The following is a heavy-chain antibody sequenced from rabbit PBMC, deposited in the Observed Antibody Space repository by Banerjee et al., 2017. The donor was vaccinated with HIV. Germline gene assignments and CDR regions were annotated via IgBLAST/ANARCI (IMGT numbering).Heavy chain of an antibody. CDR1: GLSFSSIYY. V-gene: IGHV1S40*01. CDR3: ARELVVVLMGLGYYGMDL. D-gene: IGHD8-1*01. CDR2: IYAGVSGST. J-gene: IGHJ6*01. Sequence: QSLEESGGDLVKPGASLTLTCTASGLSFSSIYYMCWVRQAPGKGLEWIACIYAGVSGSTYYASWAKGRFTISKTSSTTVTLQMTSLTAADTATYFCARELVVVLMGLGYYGMDLWGQGTLVTVS.